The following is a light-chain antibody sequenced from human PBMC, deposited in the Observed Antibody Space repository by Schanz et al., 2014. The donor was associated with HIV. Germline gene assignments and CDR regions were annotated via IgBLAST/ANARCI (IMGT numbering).Light chain of an antibody. CDR3: QQSNDWPRST. V-gene: IGKV3-11*01. CDR1: QSVSSY. CDR2: DAS. J-gene: IGKJ3*01. Sequence: EIVLTQSPATLSLSPGERVTLSCRASQSVSSYLAWYQQKPGQAPRLLIHDASNRATGIPARFSGSGSGTEFTLTISSLQSEDFAVYYCQQSNDWPRSTFGPGTKVDIK.